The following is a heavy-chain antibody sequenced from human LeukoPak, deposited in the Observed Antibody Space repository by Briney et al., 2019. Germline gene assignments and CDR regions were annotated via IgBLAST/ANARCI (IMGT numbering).Heavy chain of an antibody. CDR1: GGSFSSYY. CDR3: ARGGPPYYYDSSGYLDY. Sequence: SETLSLTCVVYGGSFSSYYWSWIRQPPGKGLEWIGYIYYSGSTNYNPSLKSRVTISVDTSKNQFSLKLSSVTAADTAVYYCARGGPPYYYDSSGYLDYWGQGTLVTVSS. J-gene: IGHJ4*02. D-gene: IGHD3-22*01. CDR2: IYYSGST. V-gene: IGHV4-59*01.